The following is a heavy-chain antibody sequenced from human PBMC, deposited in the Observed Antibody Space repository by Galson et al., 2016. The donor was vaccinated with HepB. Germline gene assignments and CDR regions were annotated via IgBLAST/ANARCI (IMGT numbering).Heavy chain of an antibody. V-gene: IGHV3-48*02. Sequence: SLRLSCAASGFTFSSYRMNWVRQAPGKGLEWLSYIGSSSSTIYYADSVKGRFTISRDNAKNSLYLQMNSLRDEDTAVDYCARDRKVTTVYNYGMDVWGQGTTVTVSS. CDR1: GFTFSSYR. D-gene: IGHD3-10*01. CDR2: IGSSSSTI. CDR3: ARDRKVTTVYNYGMDV. J-gene: IGHJ6*02.